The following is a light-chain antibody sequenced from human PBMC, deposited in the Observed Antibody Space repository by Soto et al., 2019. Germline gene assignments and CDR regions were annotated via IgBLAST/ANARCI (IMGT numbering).Light chain of an antibody. CDR1: QSVSSSY. J-gene: IGKJ2*01. Sequence: EIGLTQSPGTLSLSPGERATLSCRATQSVSSSYLSWYQHKPGQAPSLLIYVASSRATGIPDRFSGSGSATDFTLTISRLEPEDFAVYYCQQYGSSPPYTFGQETKLEIK. V-gene: IGKV3-20*01. CDR2: VAS. CDR3: QQYGSSPPYT.